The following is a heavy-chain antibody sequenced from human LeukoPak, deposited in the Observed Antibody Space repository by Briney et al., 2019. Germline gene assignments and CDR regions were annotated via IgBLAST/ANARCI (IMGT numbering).Heavy chain of an antibody. CDR3: AREISSEGYGDYAAWYYYYYMDV. CDR2: IYTSGST. J-gene: IGHJ6*03. V-gene: IGHV4-61*09. D-gene: IGHD4-17*01. Sequence: PSETLSLTCTVSGGSISSGSYYWSWIRQPAGKGLEWIGHIYTSGSTNYNPSLKSRVTISVDTSKNQFSLKLSSVTAADTAVYYCAREISSEGYGDYAAWYYYYYMDVWGKGTTVTISS. CDR1: GGSISSGSYY.